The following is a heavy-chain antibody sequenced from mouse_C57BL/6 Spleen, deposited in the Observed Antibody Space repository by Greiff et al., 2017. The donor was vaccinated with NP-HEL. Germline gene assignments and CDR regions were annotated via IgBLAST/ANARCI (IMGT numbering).Heavy chain of an antibody. V-gene: IGHV1-4*01. D-gene: IGHD2-3*01. CDR3: ARRFDDVAMDY. J-gene: IGHJ4*01. Sequence: HVKLVESGAELARPGASVKMSCKASGYTFTSYTMHWVKQRPGQGLEWIGYINPSSGYTKYNQKFKDKATLTADKSSSTAYMQLSSLTSEDSAVYYCARRFDDVAMDYWGQGTSVTVSS. CDR1: GYTFTSYT. CDR2: INPSSGYT.